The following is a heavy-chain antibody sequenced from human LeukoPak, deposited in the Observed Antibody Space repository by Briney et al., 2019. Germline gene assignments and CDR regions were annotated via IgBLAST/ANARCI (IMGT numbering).Heavy chain of an antibody. V-gene: IGHV3-7*01. J-gene: IGHJ6*02. Sequence: PGGSLRLSCAASGFTLTSYWMSWVRQAPGKGLEWVANIKQDGSEKYYVDSVKGRFTISRDNAKNSLYLQMNSLRAEDTAVYYCARRPMVRGLPDYYYGMDAWGQGTTVTVSS. CDR2: IKQDGSEK. CDR3: ARRPMVRGLPDYYYGMDA. D-gene: IGHD3-10*01. CDR1: GFTLTSYW.